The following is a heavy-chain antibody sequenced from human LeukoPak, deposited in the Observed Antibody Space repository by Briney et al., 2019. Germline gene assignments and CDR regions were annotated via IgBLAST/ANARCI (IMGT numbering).Heavy chain of an antibody. CDR2: ISSSSSYI. J-gene: IGHJ4*02. D-gene: IGHD2-21*02. Sequence: PGGSLRLSCAASGFTFSSYSMNWVRQAPGKGLEWVSSISSSSSYIYYADSVKGRFTISRDNSKNTLYLQMNSLRAEDTAVYYCASPEILYCGGDCYLDYWGQGTLVTVSS. CDR3: ASPEILYCGGDCYLDY. V-gene: IGHV3-21*01. CDR1: GFTFSSYS.